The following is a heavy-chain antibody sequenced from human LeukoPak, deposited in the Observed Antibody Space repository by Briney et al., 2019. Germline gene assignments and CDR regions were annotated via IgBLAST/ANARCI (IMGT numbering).Heavy chain of an antibody. V-gene: IGHV5-51*01. CDR2: IYPGDSDT. Sequence: LGESLKISCKGSGYSFTSYWIGWVRQMPGKGLEWMGIIYPGDSDTRYSPSFQGQVTISADKSISTAYLQWSSLKASDTAMYYCARHLRRGAVAGMGGAFDIWGQGTMVTVSS. J-gene: IGHJ3*02. CDR1: GYSFTSYW. D-gene: IGHD6-19*01. CDR3: ARHLRRGAVAGMGGAFDI.